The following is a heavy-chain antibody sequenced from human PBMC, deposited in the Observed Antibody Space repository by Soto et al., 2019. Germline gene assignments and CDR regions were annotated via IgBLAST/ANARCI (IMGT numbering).Heavy chain of an antibody. CDR1: EFTFSSYA. Sequence: QVQLVESGGGVVHPERSLRLSCSASEFTFSSYAMHWVRQAPGKGLEWVAGISYDGGHKFYGDSVRGRFTISRDSSKTTVFLQMNSLRPEDTAAYYCARVKTDYSNPGGPFFFCGMAVWGQGTTVTVSS. CDR2: ISYDGGHK. CDR3: ARVKTDYSNPGGPFFFCGMAV. D-gene: IGHD4-4*01. J-gene: IGHJ6*02. V-gene: IGHV3-30-3*01.